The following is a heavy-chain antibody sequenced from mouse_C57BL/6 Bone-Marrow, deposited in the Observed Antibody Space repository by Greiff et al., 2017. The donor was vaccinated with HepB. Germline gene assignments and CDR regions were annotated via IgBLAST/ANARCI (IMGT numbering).Heavy chain of an antibody. D-gene: IGHD1-1*01. J-gene: IGHJ2*01. CDR2: IDPSDSYT. CDR3: ARDGSSYDW. V-gene: IGHV1-50*01. Sequence: QVQLQQPGAELVKPGASVKLSCKASGYTFTSYWMQWVKQRPGQGLEWIGEIDPSDSYTNYNQKFKGKATLTVDTSSSTAYMQLSSLTSEDSAVYYCARDGSSYDWWGQGTTLTVSS. CDR1: GYTFTSYW.